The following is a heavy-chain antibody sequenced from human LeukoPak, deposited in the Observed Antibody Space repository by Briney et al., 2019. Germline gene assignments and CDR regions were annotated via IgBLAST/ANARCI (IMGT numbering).Heavy chain of an antibody. Sequence: SVKVSCKASGGTFSSYAISWVRQAPGQGLEWMGRIIPILGIANYAQKFQGRVTITADKSTGTAYMELSSLRSEDTAVYYCARDPDQNIVVVPAAGRRNDYWGQGTLVTVSS. CDR2: IIPILGIA. D-gene: IGHD2-2*01. CDR1: GGTFSSYA. V-gene: IGHV1-69*04. CDR3: ARDPDQNIVVVPAAGRRNDY. J-gene: IGHJ4*02.